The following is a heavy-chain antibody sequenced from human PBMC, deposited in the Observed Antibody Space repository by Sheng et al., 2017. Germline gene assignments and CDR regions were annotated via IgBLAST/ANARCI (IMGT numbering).Heavy chain of an antibody. D-gene: IGHD2-15*01. CDR1: GGSFSGYY. J-gene: IGHJ1*01. Sequence: QVQLQQWGAGLLKPSETLYLTCAVYGGSFSGYYWSWIRQLPGKGLEWIGEINHSGSTNYNPSLKSRVTISVDTSKNQFSLKLSSVTAADTAVYYCARGGSWSDIVVVSRRTRYFQHWGQGTLVTVSS. CDR3: ARGGSWSDIVVVSRRTRYFQH. CDR2: INHSGST. V-gene: IGHV4-34*01.